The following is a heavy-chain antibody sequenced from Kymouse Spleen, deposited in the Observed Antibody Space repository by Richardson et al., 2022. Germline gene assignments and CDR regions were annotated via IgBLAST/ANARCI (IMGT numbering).Heavy chain of an antibody. Sequence: QVQLQQWGAGLLKPSETLSLTCAVYGGSFSGYYWSWIRQPPGKGLEWIGEINHSGSTNYNPSLKSRVTISVDTSKNQFSLKLSSVTAADTAVYYCARGGYNWNYGWFDPWGQGTLVTVSS. CDR2: INHSGST. J-gene: IGHJ5*02. D-gene: IGHD1-7*01. V-gene: IGHV4-34*01. CDR1: GGSFSGYY. CDR3: ARGGYNWNYGWFDP.